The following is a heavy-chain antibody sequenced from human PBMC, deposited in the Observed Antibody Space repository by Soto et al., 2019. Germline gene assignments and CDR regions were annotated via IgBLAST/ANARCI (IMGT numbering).Heavy chain of an antibody. CDR3: AKSTIPDDIYVLEL. Sequence: VGCEVCGETLTDLSMHWVRQDNGKGLEWMGGFDPEDGETIYAQKFQGRVTMTEDTSTDTAYMELSSLRSEDTAVYYCAKSTIPDDIYVLELRGQGTPVPVSP. CDR2: FDPEDGET. CDR1: GETLTDLS. D-gene: IGHD1-7*01. V-gene: IGHV1-24*01. J-gene: IGHJ4*02.